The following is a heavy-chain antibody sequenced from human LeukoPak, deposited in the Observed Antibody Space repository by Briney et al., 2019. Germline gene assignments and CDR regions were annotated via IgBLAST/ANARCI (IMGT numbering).Heavy chain of an antibody. CDR2: VDGDGSTT. Sequence: GGSLRLSCAASGFTFTSYWMHWVRQAPGKGLVWVSRVDGDGSTTTYADSVKGRFTISRDNAKNTLYLQMNSLRAEDTAVYYCARPQHGDLYAFDIWAKGQWSPSLQ. J-gene: IGHJ3*02. CDR1: GFTFTSYW. V-gene: IGHV3-74*01. CDR3: ARPQHGDLYAFDI. D-gene: IGHD4-17*01.